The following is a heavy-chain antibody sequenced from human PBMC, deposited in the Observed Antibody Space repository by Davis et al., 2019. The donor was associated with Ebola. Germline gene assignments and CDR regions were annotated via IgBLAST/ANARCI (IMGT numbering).Heavy chain of an antibody. CDR3: AKDFEGDGSFRVY. J-gene: IGHJ4*02. Sequence: GESLKISCAASGFTFRSYWMSWVRQAPGKGLEWVSGISGGGGDTKYADSVKGRFAISRDNSKNTLYLQMNSLRAEDTAVYYCAKDFEGDGSFRVYWGQGTLVTVSS. V-gene: IGHV3-23*01. CDR1: GFTFRSYW. D-gene: IGHD3-9*01. CDR2: ISGGGGDT.